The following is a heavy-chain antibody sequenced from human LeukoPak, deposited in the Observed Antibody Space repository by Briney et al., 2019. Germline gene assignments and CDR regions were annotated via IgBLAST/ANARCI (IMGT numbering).Heavy chain of an antibody. CDR1: NGSISSGSYY. D-gene: IGHD6-19*01. CDR2: IYTSGST. Sequence: SETLSLTCTVSNGSISSGSYYWSWIRQPAGKGLEWIGRIYTSGSTNYNPSLKSRVTMSVDTSKNQFSLKLSSVTAADTAVYYCARDSLAGPGIAVAGTDYFDYWGQGTLVTVSS. V-gene: IGHV4-61*02. J-gene: IGHJ4*02. CDR3: ARDSLAGPGIAVAGTDYFDY.